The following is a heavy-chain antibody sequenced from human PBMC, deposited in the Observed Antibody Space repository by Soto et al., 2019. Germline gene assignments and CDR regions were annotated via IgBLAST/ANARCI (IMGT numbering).Heavy chain of an antibody. J-gene: IGHJ4*02. CDR3: ARHYDTWSGYLSPVDY. V-gene: IGHV3-11*01. CDR2: IDTSGTKI. Sequence: QVQLVESGGDLVKPGGSLRLSCAASGYTFSDYYMSWIRQAPGKGLEWISYIDTSGTKIYYADSVKGRFTITRDNAKNSMNDKKSSKGDEETAINYCARHYDTWSGYLSPVDYWGQGTLVTVSS. CDR1: GYTFSDYY. D-gene: IGHD3-3*01.